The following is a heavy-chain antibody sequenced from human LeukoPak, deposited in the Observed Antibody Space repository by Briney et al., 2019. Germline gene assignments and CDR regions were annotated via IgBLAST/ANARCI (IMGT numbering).Heavy chain of an antibody. J-gene: IGHJ4*02. CDR3: AREDPDRKIDY. D-gene: IGHD1-14*01. Sequence: PSETLSLTCTVSGASVRSGSYYWTWIRQPPGEGLEWIGDIYHTGSTNYNPSLKSRVTFSLDKSKNHFSLKLSSVTAADTAVYYCAREDPDRKIDYWGQGTLVTVSS. CDR2: IYHTGST. V-gene: IGHV4-61*03. CDR1: GASVRSGSYY.